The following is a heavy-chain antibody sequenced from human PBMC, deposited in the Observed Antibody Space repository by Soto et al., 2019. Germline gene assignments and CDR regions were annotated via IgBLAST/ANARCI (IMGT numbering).Heavy chain of an antibody. Sequence: SETLSLTCTVSGGSISSSSYYWGWIRQPPGKGLEWIGSIYYSGSTYYNPSLKSRVTISVDTSKNQFSLKLSSVTAADTAVYYCARPYGYDFWSGYNYYYYMDVWGKGTTVTVSS. CDR1: GGSISSSSYY. D-gene: IGHD3-3*01. CDR3: ARPYGYDFWSGYNYYYYMDV. J-gene: IGHJ6*03. V-gene: IGHV4-39*01. CDR2: IYYSGST.